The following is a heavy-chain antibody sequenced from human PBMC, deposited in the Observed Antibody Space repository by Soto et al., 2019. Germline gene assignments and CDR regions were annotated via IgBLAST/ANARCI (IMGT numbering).Heavy chain of an antibody. V-gene: IGHV3-23*01. CDR2: INSGGRT. CDR3: AKDLRPDGVWDFDY. J-gene: IGHJ4*02. D-gene: IGHD4-17*01. Sequence: EVQLLESGGGLFQPGGSLRPSCAASGFTFGSYTMNWFRRAQGKGLEWVSGINSGGRTYYADSVKGRFTISRDDSKNTLYLQIISLRAEDTAVYYCAKDLRPDGVWDFDYWGQGTLVTVSS. CDR1: GFTFGSYT.